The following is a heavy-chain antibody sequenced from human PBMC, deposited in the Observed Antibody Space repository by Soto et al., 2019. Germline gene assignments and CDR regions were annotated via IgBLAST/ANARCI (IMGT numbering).Heavy chain of an antibody. D-gene: IGHD6-6*01. CDR2: IYYSGST. Sequence: SETLSLTCTVSGGSISSGGYYWSWIRQHPGKGLECIGYIYYSGSTYYNPSLKSRVTISVDTSKNQFSLKLSSVTAADTAVYLCARLQGQLVRYWGQGTLVTVSS. CDR3: ARLQGQLVRY. V-gene: IGHV4-31*03. CDR1: GGSISSGGYY. J-gene: IGHJ4*02.